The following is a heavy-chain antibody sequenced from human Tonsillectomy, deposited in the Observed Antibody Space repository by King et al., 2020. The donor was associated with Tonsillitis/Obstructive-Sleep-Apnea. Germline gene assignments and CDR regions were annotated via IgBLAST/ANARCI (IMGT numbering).Heavy chain of an antibody. V-gene: IGHV2-5*01. CDR1: GFSLTTGGVG. D-gene: IGHD2-8*02. CDR2: IYWYDDK. CDR3: AHRQGFCTGGNCPRWFDP. J-gene: IGHJ5*02. Sequence: ITLKESGPTLVQPTQTLTLTCAFSGFSLTTGGVGVGWIRQPPGRALEWLALIYWYDDKQYSPSLKNKLTITKDTSKNQVVLTRANVDPLDTATSYLAHRQGFCTGGNCPRWFDPWGQGTLVTVSS.